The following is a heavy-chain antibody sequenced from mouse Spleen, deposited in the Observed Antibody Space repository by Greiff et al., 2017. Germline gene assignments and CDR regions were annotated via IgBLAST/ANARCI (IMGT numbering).Heavy chain of an antibody. D-gene: IGHD4-1*01. V-gene: IGHV4-1*01. CDR2: INPDSSTI. J-gene: IGHJ1*03. CDR1: GVDFSRYW. Sequence: EADGVDFSRYWMSWVRRAPGKGLEWIGEINPDSSTINYAPSLKDKFIISRDNAKNTLYLQMSKVRSEDTALYYCARLGLGYFDVWGTGTTVTVSS. CDR3: ARLGLGYFDV.